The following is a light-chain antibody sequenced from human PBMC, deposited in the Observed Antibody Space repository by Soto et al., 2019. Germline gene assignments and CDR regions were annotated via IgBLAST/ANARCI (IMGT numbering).Light chain of an antibody. CDR2: AAS. V-gene: IGKV1-27*01. CDR1: QGIRNY. J-gene: IGKJ3*01. CDR3: QKYSSVPV. Sequence: DIKMTQSPTSLSASVGDRVTITCRASQGIRNYVAWYQQIPGKAPKLLIYAASTLQSGVPSRFSGSESGTDFTLTINGLQPEDVATYSCQKYSSVPVFGPGTKVEIK.